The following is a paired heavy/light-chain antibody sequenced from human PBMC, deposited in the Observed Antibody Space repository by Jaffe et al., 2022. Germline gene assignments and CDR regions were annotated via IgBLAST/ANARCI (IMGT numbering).Heavy chain of an antibody. CDR3: AKDRGGTPLNWVSPANYDFWSGYYTGAFDI. V-gene: IGHV3-23*01. Sequence: EVQLLESGGGLVQPGGSLRLSCAASGFTFSSYAMSWVRQAPGKGLEWVSAISGSGGSTYYADSVKGRFTISRDNSKNTLYLQMNSLRAEDTAVYYCAKDRGGTPLNWVSPANYDFWSGYYTGAFDIWGQGTMVTVSS. CDR1: GFTFSSYA. J-gene: IGHJ3*02. CDR2: ISGSGGST. D-gene: IGHD3-3*01.
Light chain of an antibody. V-gene: IGKV1-39*01. CDR2: AAS. CDR3: QQSYSTPQWT. J-gene: IGKJ1*01. Sequence: DIQMTQSPSSLSASVGDRVTITCRASQSISSYLNWYQQKPGKAPKLLIYAASSLQSGVPSRFSGSGSGTDFTLTISSLQPEDFATYYCQQSYSTPQWTFGQGTKVEIK. CDR1: QSISSY.